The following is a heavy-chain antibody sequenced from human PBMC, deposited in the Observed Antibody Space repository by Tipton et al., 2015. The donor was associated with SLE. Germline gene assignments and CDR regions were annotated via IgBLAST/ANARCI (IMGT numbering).Heavy chain of an antibody. J-gene: IGHJ3*02. D-gene: IGHD2-2*01. Sequence: QVQLVQSGAEVKKPGASVMFSCKASGYTLTSYYMHWVRQAPGQGLEWMGIINPSGGSTSYAQKFQGRVTMTTDTSTSTVSLELSSLRSEDTAVYYCARDSCYGHPCAFDIWGQGTMVTVSS. CDR2: INPSGGST. CDR3: ARDSCYGHPCAFDI. V-gene: IGHV1-46*01. CDR1: GYTLTSYY.